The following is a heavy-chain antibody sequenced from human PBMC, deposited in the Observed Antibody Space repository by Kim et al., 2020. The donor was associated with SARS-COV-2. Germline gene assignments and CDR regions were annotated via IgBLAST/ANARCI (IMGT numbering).Heavy chain of an antibody. CDR3: AKESDAFDM. CDR2: TSYDERSK. V-gene: IGHV3-30*18. CDR1: GFNFSSHV. Sequence: GGSLRLSCAASGFNFSSHVMHWVRQAPGKGLEWVALTSYDERSKFYAGSVKGRFTISRDNSKNVLFLQMDSVRGEDTAVYYCAKESDAFDMWGQGTMVTVSS. J-gene: IGHJ3*02.